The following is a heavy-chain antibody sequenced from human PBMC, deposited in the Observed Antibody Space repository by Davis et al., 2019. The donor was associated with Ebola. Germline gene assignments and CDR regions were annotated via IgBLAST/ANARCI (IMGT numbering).Heavy chain of an antibody. J-gene: IGHJ6*02. Sequence: ASVKVSCKASGYTFIGYYMHWVRQAPGQGLEWMGWINPNSGGTNYAQKFQGRVTMTRDTSISTAYMELSRLRSDDTAVYYCARGYCSGGSCYPGYLYYYYGMDVWGQGTTVTVSS. D-gene: IGHD2-15*01. V-gene: IGHV1-2*02. CDR3: ARGYCSGGSCYPGYLYYYYGMDV. CDR1: GYTFIGYY. CDR2: INPNSGGT.